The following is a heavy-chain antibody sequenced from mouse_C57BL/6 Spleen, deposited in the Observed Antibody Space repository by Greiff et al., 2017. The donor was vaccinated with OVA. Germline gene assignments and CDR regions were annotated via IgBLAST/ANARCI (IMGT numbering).Heavy chain of an antibody. CDR3: ARLRSDYYAMDY. CDR1: GFSLTSYG. Sequence: VKLVESGPGLVAPSQSLSISCTVSGFSLTSYGVDWVRQSPGKGLEWLGVIWGVGSTNYNSALKSRLSISKDNSKSKVFLKMNSLQTDDTAMYYCARLRSDYYAMDYWGQGTSVTVSS. D-gene: IGHD1-1*01. V-gene: IGHV2-6*01. CDR2: IWGVGST. J-gene: IGHJ4*01.